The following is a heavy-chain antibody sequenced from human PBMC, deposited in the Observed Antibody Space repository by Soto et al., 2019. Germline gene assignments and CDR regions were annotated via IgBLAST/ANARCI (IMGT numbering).Heavy chain of an antibody. Sequence: QVQLAQSGAEVKKPGASVKVSCKASGYTFTSYGISWVRQAPGQGLEWMGWISAYNGNTNYAQKLQGRVTMTTDTSTSTAYMELRSLRSDDTAVYYCARGNSGYDLGAYYYYGMDVWGQGTTVTVSS. CDR1: GYTFTSYG. J-gene: IGHJ6*02. D-gene: IGHD5-12*01. CDR2: ISAYNGNT. V-gene: IGHV1-18*01. CDR3: ARGNSGYDLGAYYYYGMDV.